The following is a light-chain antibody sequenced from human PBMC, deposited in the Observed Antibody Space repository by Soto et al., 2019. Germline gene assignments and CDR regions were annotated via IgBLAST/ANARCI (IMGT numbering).Light chain of an antibody. CDR3: QQYGSSPPT. CDR2: DAS. V-gene: IGKV3-20*01. CDR1: QSVSSSY. J-gene: IGKJ1*01. Sequence: EIVLTQSPGTLSLSPGERASLSCRASQSVSSSYLAWYQQIPGQAPRLLISDASRRATGIPDRFSGSGSGTDFTLTISRLEPVDFAVYYCQQYGSSPPTFGQGTKVEIK.